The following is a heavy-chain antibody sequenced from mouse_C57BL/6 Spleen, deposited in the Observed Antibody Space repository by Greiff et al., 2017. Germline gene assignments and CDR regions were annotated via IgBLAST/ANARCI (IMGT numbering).Heavy chain of an antibody. CDR3: AYGSSFYYAMDY. D-gene: IGHD1-1*01. CDR2: IYPSDSET. V-gene: IGHV1-61*01. CDR1: GYTFTSYW. Sequence: QVQLQQPGAELVRPGSSVKLSCKASGYTFTSYWMDWVKQRPGQGLEWIGNIYPSDSETHYNQKFKDKATLTVDKSSGTAYMQLSSLTSEDSAVYYCAYGSSFYYAMDYWGQGTSVTVSS. J-gene: IGHJ4*01.